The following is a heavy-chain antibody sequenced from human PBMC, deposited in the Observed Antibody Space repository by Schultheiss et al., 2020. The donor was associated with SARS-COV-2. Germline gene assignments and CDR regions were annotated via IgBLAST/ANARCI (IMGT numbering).Heavy chain of an antibody. CDR1: GFTFDDYA. CDR3: AKDKYGDYDVGAFDI. J-gene: IGHJ3*02. D-gene: IGHD4-17*01. CDR2: ISGDGGST. Sequence: GSLRLSCAASGFTFDDYAMHWVRQAPGKGLEWVSLISGDGGSTYYADSVKGRFTISRDNSKNSLYLQMNSLRTEDTALYYCAKDKYGDYDVGAFDIWGQGTMVTVSS. V-gene: IGHV3-43*02.